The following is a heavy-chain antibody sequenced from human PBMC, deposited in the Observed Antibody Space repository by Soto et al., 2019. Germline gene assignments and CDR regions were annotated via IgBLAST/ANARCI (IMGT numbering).Heavy chain of an antibody. D-gene: IGHD2-2*01. J-gene: IGHJ5*02. CDR2: IYYSGST. Sequence: KPSETLSLTCTVSGGSISSGGYYWSWIRQHPGKGLEWIGYIYYSGSTYYNPSLKSRVTISVDTSKNQFSLKLSSVTAADTTVYYCATEGYCSSTSCYGRHSGFDPWGQGTLVTVSS. CDR3: ATEGYCSSTSCYGRHSGFDP. V-gene: IGHV4-31*03. CDR1: GGSISSGGYY.